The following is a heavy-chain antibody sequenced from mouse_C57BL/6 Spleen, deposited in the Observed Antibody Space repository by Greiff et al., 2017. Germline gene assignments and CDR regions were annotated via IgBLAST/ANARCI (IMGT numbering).Heavy chain of an antibody. CDR3: ARIGKGIYMDY. CDR2: IDPSDSYT. J-gene: IGHJ4*01. CDR1: GYTFTSYW. D-gene: IGHD4-1*01. Sequence: QVQLQQPGAELVRPGTSVKLSCKASGYTFTSYWMHWVKQRPGQGLEWIGVIDPSDSYTNYNQKFKGKATLTVDTSSSTAYMQLSSLTSEDSAVYYCARIGKGIYMDYWGQGTSVTVSS. V-gene: IGHV1-59*01.